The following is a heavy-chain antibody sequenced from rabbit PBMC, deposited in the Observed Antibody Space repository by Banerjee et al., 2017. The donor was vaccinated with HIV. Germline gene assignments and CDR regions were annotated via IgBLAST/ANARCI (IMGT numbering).Heavy chain of an antibody. J-gene: IGHJ4*01. Sequence: QQLEESGGGLVQPGGSLTISCKASGFDFSNYYMSWVRQAPGKGLEWIGYIDPVFATTYYASWVNGRFTISSHNAQNTLYLQLNSLTAADTATYFCARRAHYPGGGYFNLWGPSTLVTVS. CDR3: ARRAHYPGGGYFNL. CDR1: GFDFSNYY. V-gene: IGHV1S7*01. CDR2: IDPVFATT. D-gene: IGHD8-1*01.